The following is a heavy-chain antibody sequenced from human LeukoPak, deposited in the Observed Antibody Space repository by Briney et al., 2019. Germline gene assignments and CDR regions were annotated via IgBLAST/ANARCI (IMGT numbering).Heavy chain of an antibody. CDR3: ARTPEGTYLFDY. V-gene: IGHV1-69*05. CDR1: GDTFSSYA. CDR2: IIPILGTT. Sequence: SVKVSCKASGDTFSSYAISWLRQAPGQGLEWMGGIIPILGTTNYAQKFQGRVTMTRDTSTSTVYMELSSLRSEDTAVYYCARTPEGTYLFDYWGQGTLVTVSS. J-gene: IGHJ4*02. D-gene: IGHD1-14*01.